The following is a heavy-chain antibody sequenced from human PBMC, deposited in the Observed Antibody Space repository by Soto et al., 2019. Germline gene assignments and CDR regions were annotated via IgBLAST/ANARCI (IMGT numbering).Heavy chain of an antibody. CDR2: IHYSGIT. Sequence: SETLSLTCTVSGDSISSGDFYWTWIRQPPGKGLECIGYIHYSGITYYNPSLKSRVIISVDTSKNQFSLMLSSVTAADTAVYYCARQENWRHHYFDFWGQGTLVTVSS. D-gene: IGHD1-1*01. CDR3: ARQENWRHHYFDF. V-gene: IGHV4-30-4*01. CDR1: GDSISSGDFY. J-gene: IGHJ4*02.